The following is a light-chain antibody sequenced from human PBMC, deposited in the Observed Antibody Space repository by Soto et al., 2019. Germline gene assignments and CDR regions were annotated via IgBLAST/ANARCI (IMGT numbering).Light chain of an antibody. CDR3: QQRNIWPPVT. CDR2: DAS. V-gene: IGKV1-5*01. Sequence: DIQMTQSPSTLSASVGDRVTITCRASQSISKWLAWYQQKPGKAPKLLIYDASSSESGVPSRFSGSGSGTDFTLTISSLEPEDSAVYYCQQRNIWPPVTFGQGTRLEIK. CDR1: QSISKW. J-gene: IGKJ5*01.